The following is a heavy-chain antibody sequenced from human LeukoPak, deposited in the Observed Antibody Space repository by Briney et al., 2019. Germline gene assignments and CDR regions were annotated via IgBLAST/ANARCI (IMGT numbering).Heavy chain of an antibody. CDR3: ARDPSSYYYDSSGYPEYYFDY. Sequence: PGESLRHSCRASGLTFSSYSMNWGRQAPGKGLGWVSYISSSSSTIYYAASVKGRFTISRDNHKHSLYEQPNIRRDEDMSLYYCARDPSSYYYDSSGYPEYYFDYWGQGTLVTGS. J-gene: IGHJ4*02. V-gene: IGHV3-48*02. D-gene: IGHD3-22*01. CDR1: GLTFSSYS. CDR2: ISSSSSTI.